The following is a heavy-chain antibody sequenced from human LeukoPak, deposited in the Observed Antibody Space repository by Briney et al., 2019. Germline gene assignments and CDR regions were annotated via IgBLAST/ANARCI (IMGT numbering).Heavy chain of an antibody. CDR2: INPNSGGT. CDR1: GYTFTGYY. V-gene: IGHV1-2*02. CDR3: ARGEVSSWYDYFQP. J-gene: IGHJ1*01. D-gene: IGHD6-13*01. Sequence: ASVKVSCKASGYTFTGYYMQWVRQAPGQGLEWMGWINPNSGGTKYAQKFQGRVTMTRDTSISTGDMELSRLRSDDTAVYYCARGEVSSWYDYFQPWGQGSLVTVSS.